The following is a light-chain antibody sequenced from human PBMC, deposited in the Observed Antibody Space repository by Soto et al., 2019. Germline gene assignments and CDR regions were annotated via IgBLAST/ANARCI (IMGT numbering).Light chain of an antibody. V-gene: IGLV2-11*01. CDR1: SSDVGGYNY. Sequence: QSALTQPRSVSGSPGQSVTISCTGTSSDVGGYNYVSWFQQPPGKAPKLIIYDVSKRPSGVPDRFSGSKSGNTASLTISGLQAEDEAEYYCCSYAGSYLVFGGGTKVTVL. J-gene: IGLJ2*01. CDR2: DVS. CDR3: CSYAGSYLV.